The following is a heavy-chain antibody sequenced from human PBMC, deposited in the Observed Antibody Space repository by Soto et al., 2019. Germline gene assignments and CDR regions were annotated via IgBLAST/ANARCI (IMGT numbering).Heavy chain of an antibody. CDR3: ARAGGIWFGEFFDF. CDR2: ISGSGENS. CDR1: GFTFPNYA. J-gene: IGHJ4*02. V-gene: IGHV3-23*01. D-gene: IGHD3-10*01. Sequence: EVQLLESGGGLVQPGGSLRLSCLASGFTFPNYAMTWVRQAPGKGLEWVSTISGSGENSFYADSVKGRFTISRDNSKNTQSLQINSLSGEDAALYCGARAGGIWFGEFFDFWGQATLVTVSS.